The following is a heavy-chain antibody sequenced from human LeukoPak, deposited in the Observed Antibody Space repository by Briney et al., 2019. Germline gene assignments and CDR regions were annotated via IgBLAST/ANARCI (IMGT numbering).Heavy chain of an antibody. D-gene: IGHD3-9*01. J-gene: IGHJ3*02. V-gene: IGHV4-39*01. CDR2: VFYSGST. CDR3: ARLDKRVHNTFDI. Sequence: SETLSLTCTVSGDSISSSSFYWAWIRQPPGKGLEYIGSVFYSGSTYYNPSLRSRVTFSVDTSENQFSLKLTSVTAADTAVYYCARLDKRVHNTFDIWGQGTMVTVSS. CDR1: GDSISSSSFY.